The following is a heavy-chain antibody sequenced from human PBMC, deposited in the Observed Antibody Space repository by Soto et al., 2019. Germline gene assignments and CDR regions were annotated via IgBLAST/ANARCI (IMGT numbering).Heavy chain of an antibody. CDR3: VRSAIPRGGWFHP. Sequence: PSETLSLTCTVSNDSISNSAYLWTWIRQPPGKGLELIGYIYYSGSASYNPSLKSRVTISIDTSKSQFSLNMTSVTAADTAMYYCVRSAIPRGGWFHPWGQGILVTVSS. CDR2: IYYSGSA. CDR1: NDSISNSAYL. J-gene: IGHJ5*02. D-gene: IGHD2-21*01. V-gene: IGHV4-30-4*01.